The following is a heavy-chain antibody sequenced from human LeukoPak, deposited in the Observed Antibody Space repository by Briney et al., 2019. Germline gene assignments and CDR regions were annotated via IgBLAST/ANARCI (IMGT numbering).Heavy chain of an antibody. Sequence: GGSLTLSCAPSGFILSSNYMRWVRHATGEGLEWVAEIYSDGRPYYAASVRGRFSISRDNSKNTVYLQMNSLRAEDTAVYYCARGRDYYDSSGYYYAGYWFDPWGQGTLVTVSS. CDR2: IYSDGRP. J-gene: IGHJ5*02. CDR3: ARGRDYYDSSGYYYAGYWFDP. D-gene: IGHD3-22*01. CDR1: GFILSSNY. V-gene: IGHV3-53*01.